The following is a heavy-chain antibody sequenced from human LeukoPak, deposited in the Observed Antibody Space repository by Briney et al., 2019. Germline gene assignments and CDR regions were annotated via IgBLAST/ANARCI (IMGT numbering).Heavy chain of an antibody. J-gene: IGHJ5*02. V-gene: IGHV1-3*01. CDR2: INAGNGNT. CDR3: ARARIAAAGRPVNWFDP. CDR1: GYTFTSYA. D-gene: IGHD6-13*01. Sequence: ASVKVSFKASGYTFTSYAMHWVRQAPGQRLEWMGWINAGNGNTKYSQKFQGRVTITRDTSASTAYMELSSLRSEDTAVYYCARARIAAAGRPVNWFDPWGQGTLVTVSS.